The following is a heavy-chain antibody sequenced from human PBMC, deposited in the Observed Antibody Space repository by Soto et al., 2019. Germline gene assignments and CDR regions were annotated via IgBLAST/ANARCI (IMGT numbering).Heavy chain of an antibody. J-gene: IGHJ4*02. Sequence: QVQLQESGPGLVKPSGTLSLTCAVSGGSIRSSNWWSWVRQPPGKGLEWIGEIYYSGNTNYNPSLKSXXTXSXXKSKNQFSLKLSSVTAADTAVYYCAARWGSSDIDYWGQGSLVTVSS. CDR2: IYYSGNT. CDR1: GGSIRSSNW. V-gene: IGHV4-4*02. CDR3: AARWGSSDIDY. D-gene: IGHD6-13*01.